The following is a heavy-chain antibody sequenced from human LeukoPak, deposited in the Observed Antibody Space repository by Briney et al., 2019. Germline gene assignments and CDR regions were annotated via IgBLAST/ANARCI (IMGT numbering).Heavy chain of an antibody. Sequence: NPSETLSLTCAVYGGSFSGYYWSWIRQPPGKGLEWSGEMNHSGSTNYNPSLKSRVTISVDTSKNQFSLKLSSVTAADTAVYYCARGFVHSQPIRAMNWFDPWGQGTLVTVSS. D-gene: IGHD5-18*01. V-gene: IGHV4-34*01. J-gene: IGHJ5*02. CDR3: ARGFVHSQPIRAMNWFDP. CDR1: GGSFSGYY. CDR2: MNHSGST.